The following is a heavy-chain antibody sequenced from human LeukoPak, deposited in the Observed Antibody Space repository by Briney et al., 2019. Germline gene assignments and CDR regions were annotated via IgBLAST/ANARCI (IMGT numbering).Heavy chain of an antibody. CDR3: ARDLKRRGYSYGYSDY. CDR1: GFTLSSYT. J-gene: IGHJ4*02. CDR2: TSSSDAGT. Sequence: GGSLRLSCAASGFTLSSYTMSWVRQAPGKGLEWVSATSSSDAGTYYAESVRGRFTISRDNSLRAEDAAVYYCARDLKRRGYSYGYSDYWGQGTLVTVSS. V-gene: IGHV3-23*01. D-gene: IGHD5-18*01.